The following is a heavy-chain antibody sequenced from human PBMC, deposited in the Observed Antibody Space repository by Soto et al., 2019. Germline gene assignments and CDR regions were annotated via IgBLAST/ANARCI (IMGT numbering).Heavy chain of an antibody. V-gene: IGHV3-33*01. D-gene: IGHD5-18*01. J-gene: IGHJ6*02. CDR2: IWYDGSNK. CDR3: ARDRSVRYSYGYYYYYGMDV. CDR1: GFTFSSYG. Sequence: QVQLVESGGGVVQPGRSLRLSCAASGFTFSSYGMHWVRQAPGKGLEWVAVIWYDGSNKYYADSVKGRFTISRDNSKNTLYLQMNSLRAEDTAVYYCARDRSVRYSYGYYYYYGMDVWGQGTTVTVSS.